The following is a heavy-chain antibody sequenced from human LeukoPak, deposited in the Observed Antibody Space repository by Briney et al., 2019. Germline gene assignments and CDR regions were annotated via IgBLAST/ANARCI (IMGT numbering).Heavy chain of an antibody. CDR3: SRDPTVVLAAIPS. V-gene: IGHV4-39*07. J-gene: IGHJ4*02. Sequence: KPSETLSLTCTVSGGSISSSSYYWGWIRQPPGKGLEWIGSIYYSGSTYYNPSLKSRVTMSLDTSKNQFSLRLSSVTAADTAIYYCSRDPTVVLAAIPSWGQGTLVTVSS. CDR2: IYYSGST. CDR1: GGSISSSSYY. D-gene: IGHD2-15*01.